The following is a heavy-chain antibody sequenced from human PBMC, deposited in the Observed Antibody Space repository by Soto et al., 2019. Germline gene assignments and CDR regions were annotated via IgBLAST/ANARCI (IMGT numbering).Heavy chain of an antibody. V-gene: IGHV4-59*12. CDR2: IYYSGST. J-gene: IGHJ4*02. CDR1: GGSISSYY. CDR3: AKDVVNGDYEWWFDY. Sequence: SSETLSLTCTVSGGSISSYYWSWIRQPPGEGLEWIGYIYYSGSTNYNPSLKSRVTISVDTSKNQFSLKLSSVTAADTAVYYCAKDVVNGDYEWWFDYWGQGTLVTVSS. D-gene: IGHD4-17*01.